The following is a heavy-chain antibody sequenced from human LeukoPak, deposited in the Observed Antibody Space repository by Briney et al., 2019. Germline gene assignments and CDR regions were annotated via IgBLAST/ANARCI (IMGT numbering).Heavy chain of an antibody. CDR2: INSYTGNT. Sequence: GASVKVSCKASGHTFTSYGISWVRRAPGQGLEWGGWINSYTGNTNYAQKLQGRVTLTTDTSTSTAYLELRSLRSDDTAVYYCARDVVVRGVNPLDYWGQGTLVTVSS. D-gene: IGHD3-10*01. J-gene: IGHJ4*02. CDR3: ARDVVVRGVNPLDY. V-gene: IGHV1-18*01. CDR1: GHTFTSYG.